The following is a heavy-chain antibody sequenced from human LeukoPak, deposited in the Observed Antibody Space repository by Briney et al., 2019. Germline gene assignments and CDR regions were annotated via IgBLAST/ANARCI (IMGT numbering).Heavy chain of an antibody. J-gene: IGHJ5*02. D-gene: IGHD4-23*01. CDR1: GDSVSNNRVA. CDR3: ARDGGGKVYWFDP. CDR2: RYYRSKWYS. V-gene: IGHV6-1*01. Sequence: SQTLSLTCAISGDSVSNNRVAWDWLTHSPSRGLVGLTGRYYRSKWYSDYGVSVKSRITIGPDTSKNQFALQLNYVTPEDTAVYDCARDGGGKVYWFDPWGQGTLVTVSS.